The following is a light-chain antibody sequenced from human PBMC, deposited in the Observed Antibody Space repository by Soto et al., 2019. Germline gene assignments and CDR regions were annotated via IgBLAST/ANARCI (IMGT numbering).Light chain of an antibody. J-gene: IGKJ5*01. V-gene: IGKV4-1*01. Sequence: DIVMTQSPESLAVSLGERATINCKSSQSVLYRSNNENYLAWYQQKPGQPPKLLIYWASTRESGVPDRFSGSGSGTDFTLTISSLQAADVAVYYCQQYYSPPLTFGQGTRLEIK. CDR3: QQYYSPPLT. CDR2: WAS. CDR1: QSVLYRSNNENY.